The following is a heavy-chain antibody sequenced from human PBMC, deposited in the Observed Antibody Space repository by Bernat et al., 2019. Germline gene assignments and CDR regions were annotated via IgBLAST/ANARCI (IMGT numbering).Heavy chain of an antibody. V-gene: IGHV3-48*03. CDR2: ISSSGSTI. J-gene: IGHJ3*02. CDR3: ARGARDIAAPHHDAFDI. CDR1: GFTFSSYE. Sequence: EVQLVESGGGLVQPGGSLRLSCAASGFTFSSYEMNWVRQAPGKGLEWVSYISSSGSTIYSAVSVKGRFTISSDNAKNSLYLQMNSLRAEDTAVYYCARGARDIAAPHHDAFDIWGQGTMVTVSS. D-gene: IGHD6-6*01.